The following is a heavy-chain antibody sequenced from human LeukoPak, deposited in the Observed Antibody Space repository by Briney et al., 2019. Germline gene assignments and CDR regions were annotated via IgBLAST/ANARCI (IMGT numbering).Heavy chain of an antibody. Sequence: PSETLSLTCAVYGGSFSGYYWSWIRQPPGKGLEWIGEINHSGSTNYNPSLKSRVTISVDTSENQFSLKLSSVTAADTAVYYCARVAPGYCSGGSCYPYYYYYYMDVWGKGTTVTVSS. D-gene: IGHD2-15*01. CDR1: GGSFSGYY. CDR2: INHSGST. J-gene: IGHJ6*03. CDR3: ARVAPGYCSGGSCYPYYYYYYMDV. V-gene: IGHV4-34*01.